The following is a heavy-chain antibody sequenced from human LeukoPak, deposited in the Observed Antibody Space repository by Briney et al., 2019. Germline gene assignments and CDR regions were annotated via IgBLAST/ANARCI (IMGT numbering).Heavy chain of an antibody. Sequence: SETLSLTCTVSGGSISSSSYYWSWIRQPPGKGLEWIGYIYYSGSTNYNPSLKSRVTISVDTSKNQFSLKLSSVTAADTAVYYCARGPGDYDSSGYYYGLWAFDIWGQGTMVTVSS. D-gene: IGHD3-22*01. J-gene: IGHJ3*02. CDR1: GGSISSSSYY. V-gene: IGHV4-61*01. CDR2: IYYSGST. CDR3: ARGPGDYDSSGYYYGLWAFDI.